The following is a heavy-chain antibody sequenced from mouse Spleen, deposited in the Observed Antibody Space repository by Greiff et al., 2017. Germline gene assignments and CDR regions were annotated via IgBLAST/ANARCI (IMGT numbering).Heavy chain of an antibody. J-gene: IGHJ4*01. CDR3: ARQARATYAMDY. Sequence: EVNLVESGGGLVKPGGSLKLSCAASGFTFSDYGMAWVRQAPGKGPEWVAFISNLAYSIYYADTVTGRFTISRENAKNTLYLEMSSLRSEDTAMYYCARQARATYAMDYWGQGTSVTVSS. CDR1: GFTFSDYG. D-gene: IGHD3-1*01. V-gene: IGHV5-15*01. CDR2: ISNLAYSI.